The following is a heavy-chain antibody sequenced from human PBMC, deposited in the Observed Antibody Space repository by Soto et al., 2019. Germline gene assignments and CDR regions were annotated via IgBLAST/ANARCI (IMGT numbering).Heavy chain of an antibody. V-gene: IGHV4-59*08. CDR1: DSSSSTYK. Sequence: PSESLSLTCTVSDSSSSTYKGSRFRQPPGRRLEWIGYIDSSGGTSYNPSLQSRVTISVDTSTKQFSLKLSSVTAADTAVYYCVRQGFGRLHGLVDVWGQGTTVS. J-gene: IGHJ6*02. CDR3: VRQGFGRLHGLVDV. CDR2: IDSSGGT. D-gene: IGHD3-10*01.